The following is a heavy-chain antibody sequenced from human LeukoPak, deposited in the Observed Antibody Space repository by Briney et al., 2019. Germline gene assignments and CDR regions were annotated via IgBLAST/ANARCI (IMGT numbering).Heavy chain of an antibody. Sequence: GGSLRLSCAASGFSFSRYGMHWVRQAPGKGLEWVAVIWYDGSNKYYADSVKGRFTISRDNSKNTLYLQMNSLRAEDTAVYYCAKDMYYDFWSGYYWANDYWGQGTLVTVSS. J-gene: IGHJ4*02. V-gene: IGHV3-30*02. CDR3: AKDMYYDFWSGYYWANDY. D-gene: IGHD3-3*01. CDR2: IWYDGSNK. CDR1: GFSFSRYG.